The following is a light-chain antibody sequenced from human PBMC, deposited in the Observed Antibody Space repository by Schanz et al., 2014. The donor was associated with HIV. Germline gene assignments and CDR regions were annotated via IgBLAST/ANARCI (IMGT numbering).Light chain of an antibody. Sequence: EIVLTQSPATLSLSPGERATLSCRASQSVSSYLAWYQQKPGQAPRLLIYGASGRATGIPDRFSGSGSGTDFTLTISRLEPEDFAVYYCQHYGSSQWTFGQGTKVEIK. V-gene: IGKV3-20*01. J-gene: IGKJ1*01. CDR2: GAS. CDR1: QSVSSY. CDR3: QHYGSSQWT.